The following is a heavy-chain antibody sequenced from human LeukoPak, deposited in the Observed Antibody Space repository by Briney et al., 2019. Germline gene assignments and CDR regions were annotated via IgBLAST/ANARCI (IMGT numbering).Heavy chain of an antibody. CDR1: GGTFSSYA. J-gene: IGHJ4*02. CDR3: ARASHGFIITQASFDY. CDR2: IIPIFPTA. D-gene: IGHD3-10*01. Sequence: SVNVSCKASGGTFSSYAISWVRQAPGQGLEWMGGIIPIFPTANYAPKFQGRVTITADESTSTAYMELSSLRSEDTAMYYCARASHGFIITQASFDYWGQGTVVTVSS. V-gene: IGHV1-69*13.